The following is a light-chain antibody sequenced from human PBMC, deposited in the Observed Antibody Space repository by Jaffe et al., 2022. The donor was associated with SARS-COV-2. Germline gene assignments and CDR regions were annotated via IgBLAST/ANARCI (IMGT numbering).Light chain of an antibody. CDR2: WAS. V-gene: IGKV4-1*01. J-gene: IGKJ4*01. CDR3: QQYYSLPVT. CDR1: QSIFFSSDSKNY. Sequence: DIVMTQSPDSLALSLGERATINCKSSQSIFFSSDSKNYLAWYQQTPGQPPKLLIYWASTRASGVPDRFSGSGSGTDFTLTISSLQAEDVAVYYCQQYYSLPVTFGGGTKVEIK.